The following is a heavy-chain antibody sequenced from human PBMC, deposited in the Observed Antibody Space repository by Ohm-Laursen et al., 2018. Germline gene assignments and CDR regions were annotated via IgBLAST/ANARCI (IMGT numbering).Heavy chain of an antibody. V-gene: IGHV4-28*01. J-gene: IGHJ4*02. CDR2: ISYSGST. D-gene: IGHD2/OR15-2a*01. CDR3: ARMDNSWNLDY. CDR1: GDSMSSSHW. Sequence: SETLSLTCTVSGDSMSSSHWWGWIRQPPGKGLEWIGYISYSGSTYYNPSFKSRVTMSVDTSKNQFSLRLSSVTAVDTAVYYCARMDNSWNLDYWGQGTLVIVSS.